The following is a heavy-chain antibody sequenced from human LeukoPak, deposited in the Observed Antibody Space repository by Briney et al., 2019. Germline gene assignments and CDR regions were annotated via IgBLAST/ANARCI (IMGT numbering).Heavy chain of an antibody. D-gene: IGHD4-11*01. CDR2: INSDGSST. CDR1: GFTFSSYW. Sequence: GGSLRLSCVASGFTFSSYWMHWVRQAPGKGLVWVSRINSDGSSTSYADSVKGRFTISRDNAKNTLYLQMNSLRAEDTAVYYCARAEKSAYTAHNWFDPWGQGTLVTVSS. V-gene: IGHV3-74*01. J-gene: IGHJ5*02. CDR3: ARAEKSAYTAHNWFDP.